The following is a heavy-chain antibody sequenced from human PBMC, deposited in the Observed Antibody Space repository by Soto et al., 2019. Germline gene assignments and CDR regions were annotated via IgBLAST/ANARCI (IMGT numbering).Heavy chain of an antibody. CDR1: GGSISSGGYY. J-gene: IGHJ4*02. D-gene: IGHD3-22*01. CDR3: AREGSSGYYYSVLDY. CDR2: IYYSGST. Sequence: SETLSLTCTVSGGSISSGGYYWSWIRQHPGKGLEWIGYIYYSGSTYYNPSLKSRVTISVDTSKNQFSLKLSSVTAADTAVHYCAREGSSGYYYSVLDYWGQGTLVTVSS. V-gene: IGHV4-31*03.